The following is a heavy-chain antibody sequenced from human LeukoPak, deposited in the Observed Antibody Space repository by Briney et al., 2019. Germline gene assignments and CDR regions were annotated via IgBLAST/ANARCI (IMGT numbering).Heavy chain of an antibody. CDR2: ISGSGGST. Sequence: GGSMRLSCAASGFTFSSYAMSRVRQAPGKGLEWVSAISGSGGSTYYADSVKGRFTISRDNSKNTLYLQMNSLRAEDTAVYYCAKDQDSSGYYWQEYYFDYWGQGTLVTVSS. CDR3: AKDQDSSGYYWQEYYFDY. V-gene: IGHV3-23*01. D-gene: IGHD3-22*01. CDR1: GFTFSSYA. J-gene: IGHJ4*02.